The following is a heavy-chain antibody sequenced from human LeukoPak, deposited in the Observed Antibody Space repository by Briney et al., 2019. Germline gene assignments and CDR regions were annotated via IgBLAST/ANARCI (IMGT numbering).Heavy chain of an antibody. CDR3: ARVKPGIAVAATLGY. V-gene: IGHV1-2*02. CDR1: GYTFTGYY. D-gene: IGHD6-19*01. CDR2: INPNSGGT. Sequence: ASVKVSCKASGYTFTGYYMHWVRQAPGQGPEWMGWINPNSGGTNYAQKFQGRVTMTRDTSISTAYMELSRLRSDDTAVYYCARVKPGIAVAATLGYWGQGTLVTVSS. J-gene: IGHJ4*02.